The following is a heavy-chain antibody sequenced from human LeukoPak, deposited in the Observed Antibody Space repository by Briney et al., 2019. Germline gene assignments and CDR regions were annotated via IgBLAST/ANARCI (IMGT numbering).Heavy chain of an antibody. CDR1: GFTVSSNY. J-gene: IGHJ5*02. CDR2: IYSGGST. Sequence: GGSLRLSCAASGFTVSSNYMSWVRQAPGKGLEWVSVIYSGGSTYYADSVKGRFTISRHNSKNTLYLQMNSLRAEDTAVYYCARAGWELLSYNWFDPWGQGTLVTVSS. CDR3: ARAGWELLSYNWFDP. D-gene: IGHD1-26*01. V-gene: IGHV3-53*04.